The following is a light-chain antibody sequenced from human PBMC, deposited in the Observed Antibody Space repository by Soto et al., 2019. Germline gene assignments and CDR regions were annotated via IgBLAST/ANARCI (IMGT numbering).Light chain of an antibody. CDR1: QSISGW. CDR2: KAS. Sequence: IQMTQSPSTLSASVGDRVTITCRASQSISGWLAWYQQKPGKAPNLLIYKASSLQSGVPSRFSGSGSGTEFTLTISSLQPDDFATYYCQQYNNYWTFGQGTKVDIK. CDR3: QQYNNYWT. J-gene: IGKJ1*01. V-gene: IGKV1-5*03.